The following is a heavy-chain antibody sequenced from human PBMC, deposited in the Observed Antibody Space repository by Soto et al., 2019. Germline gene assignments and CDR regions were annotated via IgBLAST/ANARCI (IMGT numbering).Heavy chain of an antibody. CDR1: GYTFTSYY. V-gene: IGHV1-46*01. J-gene: IGHJ6*02. CDR3: ARVKQLVRGYYYGMDV. CDR2: INPSGGST. Sequence: ASVKVSCKASGYTFTSYYMHWVRQAPGQGLEWMGIINPSGGSTSYAQKFQGRVTMTRDTSTSTVYMELSSLRSEDTAVYYCARVKQLVRGYYYGMDVWGPGTTVTVFS. D-gene: IGHD6-6*01.